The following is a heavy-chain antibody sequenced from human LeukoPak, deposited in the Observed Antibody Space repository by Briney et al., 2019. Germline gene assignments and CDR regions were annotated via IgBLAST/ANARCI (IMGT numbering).Heavy chain of an antibody. V-gene: IGHV1-8*01. CDR3: ARGRSYYDFWSGYRQYYYYYMDV. D-gene: IGHD3-3*01. Sequence: ASVKVSCKASGYTFTSYDINWVRQATGQGLEWMGWMNPNSGNTGYARKFQGRVTMTRNTSISTAYMELSSLRSEDTAAYYCARGRSYYDFWSGYRQYYYYYMDVWGKGTTVTVSS. CDR2: MNPNSGNT. J-gene: IGHJ6*03. CDR1: GYTFTSYD.